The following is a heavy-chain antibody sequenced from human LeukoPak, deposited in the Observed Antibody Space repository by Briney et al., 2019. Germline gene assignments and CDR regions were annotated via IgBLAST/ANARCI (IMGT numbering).Heavy chain of an antibody. V-gene: IGHV3-23*01. CDR1: GFTFSDYW. J-gene: IGHJ4*02. D-gene: IGHD3-22*01. Sequence: GGSLRLSCAASGFTFSDYWLHWVRQAPGKGLEWVSGISTRGGGIYYADSVKGRFTISRDNSKNTLYLQMKSLRAEDTAVYYCAKDGFDYYDSSGYYYFDYWGQGTLVTVSS. CDR2: ISTRGGGI. CDR3: AKDGFDYYDSSGYYYFDY.